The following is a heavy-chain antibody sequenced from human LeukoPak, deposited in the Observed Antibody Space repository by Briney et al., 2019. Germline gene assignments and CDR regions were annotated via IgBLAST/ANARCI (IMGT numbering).Heavy chain of an antibody. CDR3: AKLHRTTIRFDY. CDR2: IIPIFGTA. V-gene: IGHV1-69*13. CDR1: GGTFSSYA. Sequence: ASVKVSCKASGGTFSSYAISWVRQAPGQGLEWMGGIIPIFGTANYAQKFQGRVTITADESTSTAYMELSSLRAEDTAVYYCAKLHRTTIRFDYWGQGTLATVSS. D-gene: IGHD1-1*01. J-gene: IGHJ4*02.